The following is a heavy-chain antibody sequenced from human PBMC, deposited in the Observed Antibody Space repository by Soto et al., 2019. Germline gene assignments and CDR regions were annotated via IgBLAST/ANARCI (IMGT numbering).Heavy chain of an antibody. CDR3: AKGRYDILPGYYDY. J-gene: IGHJ4*02. CDR2: ISYDGSNK. Sequence: QVQLVESGGGVVQPGRSLRLSCAASGFTFSSYGMHWVRQAPGKGLEWVAVISYDGSNKYYADSVKGRFTISRDNSKNTRYLQMNGLRAEDTAVYYCAKGRYDILPGYYDYWGQGTLVTVSS. D-gene: IGHD3-9*01. CDR1: GFTFSSYG. V-gene: IGHV3-30*18.